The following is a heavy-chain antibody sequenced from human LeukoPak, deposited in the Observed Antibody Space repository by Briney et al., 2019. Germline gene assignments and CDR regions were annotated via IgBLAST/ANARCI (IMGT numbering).Heavy chain of an antibody. D-gene: IGHD3-9*01. V-gene: IGHV3-23*01. CDR1: GFTFSSYG. Sequence: GGSLRLSCAASGFTFSSYGMSWVRQAPGKGLEWVSAISGDGRDIFYADAVKGRFTISRDNSKNTLYLQMNSLRDEDTALYYCATHGGGTSRIEAFDVWGQGTLVTVSS. J-gene: IGHJ4*02. CDR2: ISGDGRDI. CDR3: ATHGGGTSRIEAFDV.